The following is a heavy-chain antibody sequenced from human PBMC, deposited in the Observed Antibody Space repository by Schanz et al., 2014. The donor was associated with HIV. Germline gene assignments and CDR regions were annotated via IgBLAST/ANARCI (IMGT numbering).Heavy chain of an antibody. CDR1: GFTFSNYA. CDR3: YNSRDSSSGVSYTRGDGMDV. Sequence: EVQLLESGGGLVQPGGSRRLSCAASGFTFSNYAMSWVRQAPGKGLEWVSSITGGGGNRYYVDSVKGRFTISRDNSKTTMSLQMNSLRAEAAATSYYYNSRDSSSGVSYTRGDGMDVWGQGTTVTVSS. V-gene: IGHV3-23*01. CDR2: ITGGGGNR. J-gene: IGHJ6*02. D-gene: IGHD2-8*01.